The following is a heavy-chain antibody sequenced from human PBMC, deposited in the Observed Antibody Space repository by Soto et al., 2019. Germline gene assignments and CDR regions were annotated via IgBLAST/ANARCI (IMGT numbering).Heavy chain of an antibody. V-gene: IGHV1-24*01. CDR2: FDPEDGET. Sequence: AASVKVSCKVSGYTLTELSMHWVRQAPGKGLEWMGGFDPEDGETIYAQKFQGRVTMTEDTSTDTAYMELSSLRSEDTAVYYCATLGSYYNWNWFDPWGQGTLVTVSS. D-gene: IGHD3-10*01. CDR1: GYTLTELS. J-gene: IGHJ5*02. CDR3: ATLGSYYNWNWFDP.